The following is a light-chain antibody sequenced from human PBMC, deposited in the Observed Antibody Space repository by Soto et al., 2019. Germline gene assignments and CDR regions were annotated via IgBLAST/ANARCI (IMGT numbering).Light chain of an antibody. CDR3: SAWDASLNGYV. CDR2: SNY. Sequence: QSVLTQPPSASGTPGQRVTISCSGSSSNIGSKTVNWYQQLQGTAPTLLIYSNYQRPSWVPDRFSGSKSGTSASLAISGLQAEDEDDYYCSAWDASLNGYVFGTGTQLTVL. J-gene: IGLJ1*01. V-gene: IGLV1-44*01. CDR1: SSNIGSKT.